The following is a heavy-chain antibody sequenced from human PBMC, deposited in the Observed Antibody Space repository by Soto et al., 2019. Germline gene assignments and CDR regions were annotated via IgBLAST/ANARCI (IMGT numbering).Heavy chain of an antibody. V-gene: IGHV4-30-2*01. CDR1: GGSLSSGGYS. D-gene: IGHD2-15*01. J-gene: IGHJ4*02. CDR3: ARGASGPFDY. CDR2: IYNSGRT. Sequence: TSETLSPTCAVSGGSLSSGGYSWSWIRQPPGKGLEWIGYIYNSGRTYYNPSLKSRVTISVDRSKNQFSLKLSSVTAADTAVYYCARGASGPFDYWGQGTLVTVSS.